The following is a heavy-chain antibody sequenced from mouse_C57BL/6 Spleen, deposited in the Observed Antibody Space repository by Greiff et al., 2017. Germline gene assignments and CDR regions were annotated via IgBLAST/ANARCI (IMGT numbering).Heavy chain of an antibody. CDR3: TRENGYYVWFSY. D-gene: IGHD2-3*01. CDR2: ISSGGAYI. V-gene: IGHV5-9-1*02. CDR1: GFTFSRYA. Sequence: EVQLVESGEGLVTPGGSLKLSCAASGFTFSRYAMSWVRQPPGKRLEWVAYISSGGAYIYYADTVKGRFTISRDNARNTLYLQMSSLKSEDTAMYYCTRENGYYVWFSYWGQGTLVTVSA. J-gene: IGHJ3*01.